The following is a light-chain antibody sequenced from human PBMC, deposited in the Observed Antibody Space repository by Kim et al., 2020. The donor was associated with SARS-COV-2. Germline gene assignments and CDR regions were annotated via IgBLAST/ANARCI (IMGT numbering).Light chain of an antibody. CDR2: KDS. V-gene: IGLV3-25*03. J-gene: IGLJ2*01. CDR3: QSADSSGTYVV. CDR1: ALPKQY. Sequence: PGQTARITCSGDALPKQYAYWYQQKPGQAPVLVIYKDSERPSGIPERFSGSSSGTTVTFTISGVQAEDEADYYCQSADSSGTYVVFGGGTKLTVL.